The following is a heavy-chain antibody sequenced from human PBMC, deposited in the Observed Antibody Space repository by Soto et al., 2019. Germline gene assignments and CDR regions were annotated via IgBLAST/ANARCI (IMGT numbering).Heavy chain of an antibody. Sequence: ASVKVSCKASGYTFTSYGISWVRQAPGQGLEWMGWISAYNGNTNYAQKLQGRVTMTTDTSTSTAYMELRSLRSDDTAVYYCARDGNGYYDILTGYHQYYYYGMDVWGQGTTVTVSS. J-gene: IGHJ6*02. V-gene: IGHV1-18*01. CDR1: GYTFTSYG. CDR3: ARDGNGYYDILTGYHQYYYYGMDV. CDR2: ISAYNGNT. D-gene: IGHD3-9*01.